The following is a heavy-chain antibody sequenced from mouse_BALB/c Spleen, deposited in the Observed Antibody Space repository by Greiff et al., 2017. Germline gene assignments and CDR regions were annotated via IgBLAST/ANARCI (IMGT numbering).Heavy chain of an antibody. V-gene: IGHV5-6-5*01. CDR3: AIYYGNYFDD. J-gene: IGHJ2*01. CDR1: GFTFSSYA. CDR2: ISSGGST. D-gene: IGHD2-1*01. Sequence: DVMLVESGGGLVKPGGSLKLSCAASGFTFSSYAMSWVRQTPEKRLEWVASISSGGSTYYPDSVKGRFTISRDNAKNTLYLQMSSLKSEDTAMYYCAIYYGNYFDDWGQGTTLTVSS.